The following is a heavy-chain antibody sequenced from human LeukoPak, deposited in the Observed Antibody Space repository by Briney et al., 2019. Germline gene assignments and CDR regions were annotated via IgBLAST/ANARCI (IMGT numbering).Heavy chain of an antibody. V-gene: IGHV3-21*01. CDR3: ARVGITMIVVVITRGYYFDY. CDR2: ITSSSSNI. CDR1: GFIFSSYS. J-gene: IGHJ4*02. Sequence: GGSLRLSCAASGFIFSSYSMNWVRQAPGKGLEWVSSITSSSSNIYYADSVKGRFTIARDNARNSLYLQMNSLRAEDTAVYYCARVGITMIVVVITRGYYFDYWGQGTLVTVSS. D-gene: IGHD3-22*01.